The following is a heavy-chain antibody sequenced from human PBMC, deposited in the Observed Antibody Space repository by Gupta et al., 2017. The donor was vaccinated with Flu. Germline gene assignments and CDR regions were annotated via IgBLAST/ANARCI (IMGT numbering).Heavy chain of an antibody. CDR3: AGRRDGYNLGVDY. Sequence: QLQLQESGPGLVKPSETLSLTCSVSGGSITNTLYYWGCIRQTPGQGLEWIGSISHSGDTFYNPSLKGRATMSLDTSKIQFSLNVNSVTVADTAVYYCAGRRDGYNLGVDYWGQGSLVTVSS. J-gene: IGHJ4*02. CDR1: GGSITNTLYY. CDR2: ISHSGDT. V-gene: IGHV4-39*01. D-gene: IGHD5-24*01.